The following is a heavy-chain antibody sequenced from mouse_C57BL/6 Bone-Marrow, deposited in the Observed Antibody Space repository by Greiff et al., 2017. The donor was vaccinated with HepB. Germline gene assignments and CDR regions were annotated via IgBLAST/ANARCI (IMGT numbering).Heavy chain of an antibody. CDR2: ISDGGSYT. V-gene: IGHV5-4*01. CDR1: GFTFSSYA. Sequence: DVMLVESGGGLVKPGGSLKLSCAASGFTFSSYAMSWVRQTPEKRLEWVATISDGGSYTYYPDNVKGRFTISRDNAKNNLYLQMSHLKSEDTAMYYCARDRPIYYYPYWYFDVWGTGTTVTVSS. J-gene: IGHJ1*03. D-gene: IGHD1-1*01. CDR3: ARDRPIYYYPYWYFDV.